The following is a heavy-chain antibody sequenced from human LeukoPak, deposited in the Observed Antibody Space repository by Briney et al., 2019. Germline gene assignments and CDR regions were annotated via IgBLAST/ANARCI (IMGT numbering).Heavy chain of an antibody. CDR3: ARGSTYYDSSGQVPFDY. Sequence: GGSLRLSCAASGFTFSSYSMNWVRQAPGKGLEWGSYISGSSSTIYYADSVKGRFTISRDNGKNTLYLQMNSLRAEDTAVYYCARGSTYYDSSGQVPFDYWGQGTLVTASS. CDR2: ISGSSSTI. CDR1: GFTFSSYS. V-gene: IGHV3-48*01. D-gene: IGHD3-22*01. J-gene: IGHJ4*02.